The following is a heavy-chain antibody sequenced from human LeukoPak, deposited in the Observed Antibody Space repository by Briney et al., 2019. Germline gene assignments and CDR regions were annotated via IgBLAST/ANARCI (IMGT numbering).Heavy chain of an antibody. CDR3: ARDGYSYGYVGYFDS. Sequence: SQTLSLTCTVSGGSISSGSYCWSWVRQPAGKGLEWIGRIYSSGSTTYNPSLKSRVTISVDTSKNQFSLKLSSVTAADTAVYYCARDGYSYGYVGYFDSWGQGTLVTVSS. J-gene: IGHJ4*02. V-gene: IGHV4-61*02. CDR2: IYSSGST. CDR1: GGSISSGSYC. D-gene: IGHD5-18*01.